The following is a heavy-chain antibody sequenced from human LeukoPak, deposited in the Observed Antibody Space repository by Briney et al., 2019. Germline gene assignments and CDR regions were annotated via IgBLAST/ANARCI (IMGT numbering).Heavy chain of an antibody. J-gene: IGHJ4*02. CDR2: IYHSGST. CDR3: ARRRAVAGPYFDY. V-gene: IGHV4-4*02. Sequence: SETLSLTCAVSGGSISSSNWWSWVRQPPGKGLEWIGEIYHSGSTNYNPSLKSRVTISVDKSKNQFSLKLSSVTAADTAMYYCARRRAVAGPYFDYWGQGTLVTVSS. CDR1: GGSISSSNW. D-gene: IGHD6-19*01.